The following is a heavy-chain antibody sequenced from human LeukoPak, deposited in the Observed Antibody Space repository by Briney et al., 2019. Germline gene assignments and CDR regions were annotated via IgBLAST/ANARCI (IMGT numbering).Heavy chain of an antibody. CDR1: GFTFSSYA. D-gene: IGHD5-18*01. CDR3: ARSIGYVES. J-gene: IGHJ5*02. Sequence: GGSLRLSCAASGFTFSSYAMHWVRQAPGKGLEWVAVISYDGSNKYYADSVKGRFTISRENAKNTVYLQMNSLRAEDTAVYYCARSIGYVESWGQGTLVTVSS. V-gene: IGHV3-30*04. CDR2: ISYDGSNK.